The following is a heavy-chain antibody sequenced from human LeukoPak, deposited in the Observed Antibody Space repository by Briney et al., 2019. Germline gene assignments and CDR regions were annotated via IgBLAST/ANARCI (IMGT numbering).Heavy chain of an antibody. CDR1: GYTFTSYA. CDR3: ARGRGYSSSCFDY. CDR2: INAGNGNT. Sequence: GASVKVSCKASGYTFTSYAMHWVRQAPGQRLEWMGWINAGNGNTKYSQEFQGRVTITRDTSASTAYMELSSLRSEDMAVYYCARGRGYSSSCFDYWGQGTPVTVSS. J-gene: IGHJ4*02. V-gene: IGHV1-3*03. D-gene: IGHD6-13*01.